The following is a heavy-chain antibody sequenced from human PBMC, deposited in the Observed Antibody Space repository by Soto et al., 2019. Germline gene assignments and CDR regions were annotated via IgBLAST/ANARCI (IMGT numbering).Heavy chain of an antibody. CDR3: AKVREGGYDQDYDEPCFDY. CDR1: GFTFSSYA. Sequence: GGSLRLSCAASGFTFSSYAMSWVRQAPGKGLEWVSAISGSGGSTYYADSVKGRFTISRDNSKNTLYLQMNSLRAEDTAVYYCAKVREGGYDQDYDEPCFDYWGQGTLVTVSS. V-gene: IGHV3-23*01. D-gene: IGHD5-12*01. CDR2: ISGSGGST. J-gene: IGHJ4*02.